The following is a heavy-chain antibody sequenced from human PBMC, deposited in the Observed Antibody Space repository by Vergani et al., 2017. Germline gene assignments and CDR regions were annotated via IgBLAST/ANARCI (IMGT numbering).Heavy chain of an antibody. Sequence: QVQLQQWGAGLLKPSETLSLTCAVYGGSFSGYYRSWIRQPPGKGLEWIGEINHSGSTNSNPSLESRVTISVDTSKNQFSLKLSSVTAADTAVYYCARVGKGGGLDYWGQGTLVTVSS. J-gene: IGHJ4*02. D-gene: IGHD3-16*01. CDR3: ARVGKGGGLDY. V-gene: IGHV4-34*01. CDR2: INHSGST. CDR1: GGSFSGYY.